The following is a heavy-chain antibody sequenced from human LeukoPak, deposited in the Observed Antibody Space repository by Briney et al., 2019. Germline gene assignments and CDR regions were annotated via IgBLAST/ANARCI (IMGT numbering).Heavy chain of an antibody. D-gene: IGHD3-3*01. CDR1: GGTFSSYA. V-gene: IGHV1-69*05. CDR3: ARDLGVVSYYYYMDV. CDR2: IIPIFGTA. Sequence: SVKVSCKASGGTFSSYAISWVRQAPGQGLEWMGGIIPIFGTANYAQKFQGRVTITTDESTSTAYMELSSLRSEDTAVYYCARDLGVVSYYYYMDVWGKGTTVTVSS. J-gene: IGHJ6*03.